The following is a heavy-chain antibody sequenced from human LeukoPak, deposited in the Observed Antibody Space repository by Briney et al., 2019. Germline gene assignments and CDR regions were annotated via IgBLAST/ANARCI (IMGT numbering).Heavy chain of an antibody. Sequence: PGGSLRLSCAASGFSFSNYGMNWVRQAPGKGLEWVSGITGNGGTTYYADSVKGRFTISRDNAKNSLYLQMNSLRAEDTAVYYCAKGKDYYMDVWAKGTTVTTSS. J-gene: IGHJ6*03. V-gene: IGHV3-23*01. CDR2: ITGNGGTT. CDR3: AKGKDYYMDV. CDR1: GFSFSNYG.